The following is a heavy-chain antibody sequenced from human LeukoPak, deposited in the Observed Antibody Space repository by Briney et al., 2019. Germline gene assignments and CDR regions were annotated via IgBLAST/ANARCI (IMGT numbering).Heavy chain of an antibody. CDR1: GGSISSYY. J-gene: IGHJ5*02. CDR3: ARDALGWFDP. CDR2: INHSGST. Sequence: SETLSLTCTVSGGSISSYYWSWIRQPPGKGLEWIGEINHSGSTNYNPSLKSRVTISVDTSKNQFSLKLSSVTAADTAVYYCARDALGWFDPWGQGTLVTVSS. D-gene: IGHD2-2*01. V-gene: IGHV4-34*01.